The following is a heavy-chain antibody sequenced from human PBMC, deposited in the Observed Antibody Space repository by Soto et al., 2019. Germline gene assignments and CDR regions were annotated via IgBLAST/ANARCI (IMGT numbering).Heavy chain of an antibody. D-gene: IGHD3-3*01. CDR3: ARRPTIFGVLIIDVYGLDV. J-gene: IGHJ6*02. V-gene: IGHV3-23*01. CDR2: ISGSADST. CDR1: GFTLSSYA. Sequence: GGSLRLSCAASGFTLSSYAMSWVRQAPGKGLEWVSGISGSADSTYYAASVKGRFTISRDNSRNPLFLQMNSLRVEDTAVYYCARRPTIFGVLIIDVYGLDVWGPGTPVTVSS.